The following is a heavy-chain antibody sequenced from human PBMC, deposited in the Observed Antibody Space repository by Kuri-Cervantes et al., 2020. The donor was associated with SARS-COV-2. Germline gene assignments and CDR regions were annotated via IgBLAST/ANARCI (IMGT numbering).Heavy chain of an antibody. CDR1: GFTFSSYG. CDR2: IRYDGSNK. Sequence: GESLKSSCAASGFTFSSYGMHWVRQAPGKGLEWVAFIRYDGSNKYYADSVKGRFTISRDNSKNTLYLQMNSLRAEDTAVYYCESRYCSSTSCYRGDYYYYYMDVCGKGTTVTVSS. CDR3: ESRYCSSTSCYRGDYYYYYMDV. V-gene: IGHV3-30*02. J-gene: IGHJ6*03. D-gene: IGHD2-2*02.